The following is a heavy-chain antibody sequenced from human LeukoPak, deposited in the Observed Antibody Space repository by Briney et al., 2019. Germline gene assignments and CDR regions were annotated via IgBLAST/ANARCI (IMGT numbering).Heavy chain of an antibody. CDR3: AGLYGGNFDY. CDR2: INHSGST. D-gene: IGHD5-12*01. J-gene: IGHJ4*02. CDR1: GDSISSNYW. V-gene: IGHV4-4*02. Sequence: SETLSLTCAVSGDSISSNYWWTWVRQPPGKGLEWIGEINHSGSTNYNPSLKSRVTISVDTSKNQFSLKLSSVTAADTAVYYCAGLYGGNFDYWGQGTLVTVSS.